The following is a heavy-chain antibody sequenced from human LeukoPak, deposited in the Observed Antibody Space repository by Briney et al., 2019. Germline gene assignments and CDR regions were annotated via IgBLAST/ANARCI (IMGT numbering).Heavy chain of an antibody. Sequence: GGSLRLSCAASGFTVSSYYMNWVRQAPGKGLEWVSSISSSSSYIYYADSVKGRFTISRDNAKNSLYLQMNSLRAEDTAVYYCARCYDSSGYYTSRYYYGMDVWGQGTTVTVSS. CDR2: ISSSSSYI. CDR3: ARCYDSSGYYTSRYYYGMDV. J-gene: IGHJ6*02. V-gene: IGHV3-21*01. D-gene: IGHD3-22*01. CDR1: GFTVSSYY.